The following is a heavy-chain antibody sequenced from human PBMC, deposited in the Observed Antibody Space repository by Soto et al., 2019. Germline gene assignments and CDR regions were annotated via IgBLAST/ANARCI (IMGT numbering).Heavy chain of an antibody. CDR1: GFTFGSYA. D-gene: IGHD3-3*02. J-gene: IGHJ6*02. Sequence: GGSLRLSCAASGFTFGSYAMSWVRLAPGKGLEWVASITSSGSYVYYADSVKGRFSASRDNAKNSLSLQMDSLRPDDTAIYFCVKDEGIEAMDVWGQGTTVTVSS. V-gene: IGHV3-21*01. CDR3: VKDEGIEAMDV. CDR2: ITSSGSYV.